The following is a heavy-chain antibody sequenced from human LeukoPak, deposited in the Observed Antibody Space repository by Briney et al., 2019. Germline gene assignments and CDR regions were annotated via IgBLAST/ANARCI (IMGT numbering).Heavy chain of an antibody. V-gene: IGHV3-23*01. D-gene: IGHD2-2*01. CDR3: AKGPWAFVVVPAAIRKYFQH. CDR2: ISGSGGST. CDR1: GFTFSSYA. J-gene: IGHJ1*01. Sequence: GGSLRLSCAASGFTFSSYAMSWVRQAPGKGLEWVSAISGSGGSTYYADSVKGRFTISRDNSKNTLYLQMNSLRAEDTAVYYCAKGPWAFVVVPAAIRKYFQHWGQGTLVTVSS.